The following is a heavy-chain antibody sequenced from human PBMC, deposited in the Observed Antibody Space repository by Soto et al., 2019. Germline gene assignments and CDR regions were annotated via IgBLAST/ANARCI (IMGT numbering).Heavy chain of an antibody. J-gene: IGHJ4*02. CDR2: IYPGDSDT. D-gene: IGHD6-13*01. Sequence: PGESLKISCKGSGYSFTSYWIGWVRQMPGKGLEWMGIIYPGDSDTXXSPSFQGXXTISADKSISTXYLQWXSLKASDTAMYYCASGVAAAGYDYWGQGTLVTXSS. V-gene: IGHV5-51*01. CDR3: ASGVAAAGYDY. CDR1: GYSFTSYW.